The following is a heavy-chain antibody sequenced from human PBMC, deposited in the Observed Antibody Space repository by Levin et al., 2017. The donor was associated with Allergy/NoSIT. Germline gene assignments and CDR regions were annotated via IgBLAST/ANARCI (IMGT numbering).Heavy chain of an antibody. CDR1: GFTFSSYA. J-gene: IGHJ4*02. D-gene: IGHD2/OR15-2a*01. Sequence: GESLKISCAASGFTFSSYAMSWVRQAPGKGLEWVSAISGSGGSTYYADSVKGRFTISRDNSKNTLYLQMNSLRAEDTAVYYCAKDLSPVPYYFDYWGQGTLVTVSS. V-gene: IGHV3-23*01. CDR2: ISGSGGST. CDR3: AKDLSPVPYYFDY.